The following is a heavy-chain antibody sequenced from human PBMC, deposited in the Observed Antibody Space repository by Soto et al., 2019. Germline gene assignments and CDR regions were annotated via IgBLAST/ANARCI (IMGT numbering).Heavy chain of an antibody. Sequence: VGSLRLSCTTSVGAFNNYVLNCVRQPPGKGLEWVSGISGSDDSTYYADSVKGRFNISRDNSQRTLFLQMNSLRPEDTALYYCAFKGNVHSYYWGRGTLVIVSS. CDR2: ISGSDDST. CDR3: AFKGNVHSYY. J-gene: IGHJ4*02. D-gene: IGHD3-10*02. CDR1: VGAFNNYV. V-gene: IGHV3-23*01.